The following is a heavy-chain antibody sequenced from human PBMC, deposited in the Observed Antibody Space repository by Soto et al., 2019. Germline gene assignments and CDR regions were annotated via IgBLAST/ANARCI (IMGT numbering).Heavy chain of an antibody. CDR1: GYTFTSYG. D-gene: IGHD6-13*01. V-gene: IGHV1-18*01. J-gene: IGHJ4*02. CDR2: ISAYNGNT. Sequence: ASVKVSCKASGYTFTSYGISWVRQAPGQGLEWMGWISAYNGNTNYAQKLQGRVTMTTDTSTSTAYMELRSLRSDDTAVYYCARGPSYSSSWYYFDYWGQGTLVTDSS. CDR3: ARGPSYSSSWYYFDY.